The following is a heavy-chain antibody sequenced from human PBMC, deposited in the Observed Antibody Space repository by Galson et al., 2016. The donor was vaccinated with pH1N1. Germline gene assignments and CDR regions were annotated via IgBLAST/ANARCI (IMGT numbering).Heavy chain of an antibody. CDR1: GYTFTSYD. V-gene: IGHV1-8*01. Sequence: SVKVSCKASGYTFTSYDINWVRQATGQGLEWMGWMNPNSGDTCYAQTFQGRVTMTRNTSISTAYMDLSSLRFEDTAVYYCARESLNEYSPAGMDVWGQGTTVTVSS. CDR3: ARESLNEYSPAGMDV. D-gene: IGHD2/OR15-2a*01. J-gene: IGHJ6*02. CDR2: MNPNSGDT.